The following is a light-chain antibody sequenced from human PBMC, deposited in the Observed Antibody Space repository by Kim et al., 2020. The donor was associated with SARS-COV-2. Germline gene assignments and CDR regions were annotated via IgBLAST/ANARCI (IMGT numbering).Light chain of an antibody. CDR1: LSVVSGGGNDY. CDR2: KVS. V-gene: IGKV2-30*01. CDR3: MQATQWPYT. Sequence: ASSSCNSSLSVVSGGGNDYFNWFQQRTGQLSRRLIDKVSNRDSGVPDRFSGSGSGTDFTLKISRVEAEDVGVYYYCMQATQWPYTFGQGTKLEI. J-gene: IGKJ2*01.